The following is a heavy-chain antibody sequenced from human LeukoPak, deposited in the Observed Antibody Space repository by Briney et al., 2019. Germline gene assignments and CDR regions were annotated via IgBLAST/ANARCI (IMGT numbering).Heavy chain of an antibody. D-gene: IGHD1-1*01. CDR1: GYTFTSYG. CDR3: ARNLEAAYGMDV. J-gene: IGHJ6*02. CDR2: ISAYNGNT. Sequence: GASLRVSCKASGYTFTSYGISWVRQAPGQGREWMGWISAYNGNTNYAQKLQGRVTMTTDTSTSTAYMELRSLRSVDTAVYYCARNLEAAYGMDVWGQGTTVTVSS. V-gene: IGHV1-18*01.